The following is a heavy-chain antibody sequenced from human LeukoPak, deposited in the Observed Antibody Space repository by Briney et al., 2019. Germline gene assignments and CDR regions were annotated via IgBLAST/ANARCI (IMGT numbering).Heavy chain of an antibody. V-gene: IGHV3-30*02. CDR1: GFTVRSIC. CDR3: AKRWLQLRSVDAFDI. J-gene: IGHJ3*02. CDR2: IRYDGSNK. D-gene: IGHD5-24*01. Sequence: GGSLRLSCAASGFTVRSICMRWVRQAPGKGLEWVAFIRYDGSNKYYADSVKGRFTISRDNSKNTLYLQMNSLRAEDTAVYYCAKRWLQLRSVDAFDIWGQGTMVTVSS.